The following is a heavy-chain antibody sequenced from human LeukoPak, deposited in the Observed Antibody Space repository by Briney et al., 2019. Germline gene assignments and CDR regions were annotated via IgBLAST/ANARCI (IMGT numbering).Heavy chain of an antibody. J-gene: IGHJ5*02. CDR3: AKAYSSSPRGEFDP. CDR2: ISGSGGST. V-gene: IGHV3-23*01. CDR1: GCTFSSYA. Sequence: GGSLRLSCAASGCTFSSYAMSWVRQAPGKGLEWVSAISGSGGSTYYADSVKGRFTISRDNSKNTLYLQMNSLSAEDTAVYYCAKAYSSSPRGEFDPWGQGTLVTVSS. D-gene: IGHD6-13*01.